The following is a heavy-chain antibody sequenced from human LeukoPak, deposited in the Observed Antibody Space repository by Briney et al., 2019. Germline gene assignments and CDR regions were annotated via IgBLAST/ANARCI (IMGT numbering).Heavy chain of an antibody. D-gene: IGHD2-2*01. V-gene: IGHV1-18*04. CDR3: ARVQDIVVVPAANHWFDP. CDR1: GYTFTSYG. Sequence: ASVKVSCKASGYTFTSYGISRVRQAPGQGLEWMGWISAYNGNTNYAQKLQGRVTMTTDTSTSTAYMELRSLRSDDTAVYYCARVQDIVVVPAANHWFDPWGQGTLVTVSS. J-gene: IGHJ5*02. CDR2: ISAYNGNT.